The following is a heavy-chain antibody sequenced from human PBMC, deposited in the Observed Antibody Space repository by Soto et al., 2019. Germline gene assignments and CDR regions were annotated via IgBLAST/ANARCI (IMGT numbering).Heavy chain of an antibody. CDR1: GGTFITYA. D-gene: IGHD5-12*01. V-gene: IGHV1-69*01. J-gene: IGHJ4*02. CDR3: ARTSEVATTSTFDY. CDR2: IIPIFGTA. Sequence: QGQLVQSGAEVKKPGSSVRVSCTASGGTFITYAISWVQQAPGQGLEWMGGIIPIFGTANYAQKFQARVTITADESTSTAYMELSSLRSEDTAVYYCARTSEVATTSTFDYWGQGTLVTVSS.